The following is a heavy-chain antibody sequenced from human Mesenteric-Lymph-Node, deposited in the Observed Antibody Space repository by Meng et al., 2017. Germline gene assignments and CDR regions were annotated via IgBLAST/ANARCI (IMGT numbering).Heavy chain of an antibody. CDR2: INSDGSST. Sequence: GESLKISCAASGFTFDDYAMYWVRQAPGKGLVWVSRINSDGSSTSYADSVKGRFTISRDNAKNTLYLQMNSLRAEDTAVYYCARDTSYYDFWSGYYEYYGMDVWGQGTTVTVSS. CDR3: ARDTSYYDFWSGYYEYYGMDV. V-gene: IGHV3-74*01. J-gene: IGHJ6*02. CDR1: GFTFDDYA. D-gene: IGHD3-3*01.